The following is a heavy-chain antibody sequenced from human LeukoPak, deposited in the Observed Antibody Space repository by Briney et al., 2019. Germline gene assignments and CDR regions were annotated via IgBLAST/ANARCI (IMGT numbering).Heavy chain of an antibody. J-gene: IGHJ4*02. D-gene: IGHD5-24*01. V-gene: IGHV4-30-4*01. CDR2: IYYSGST. Sequence: PSETLSLTCTVSGGSISSGDYYWSWIRQPPGKGLEWIGYIYYSGSTYYNPSLKSRVTISVDTSKNQFSLELSSVTAADTAVYYCASAVTAERIDYWGQGTLVTVSS. CDR1: GGSISSGDYY. CDR3: ASAVTAERIDY.